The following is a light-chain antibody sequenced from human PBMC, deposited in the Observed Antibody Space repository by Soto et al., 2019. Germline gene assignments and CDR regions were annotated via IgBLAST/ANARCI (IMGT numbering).Light chain of an antibody. CDR2: GAS. Sequence: EIVMTQSPATLSVSPGERATLSCRASQSVSSNLAWYQQKPGQAPRLLIYGASTRATGIPARFSGSGSGTEFTLTISSLEPEDFAAYYCQQRTNWPLTFGGGTKVQIK. CDR3: QQRTNWPLT. J-gene: IGKJ4*01. CDR1: QSVSSN. V-gene: IGKV3-15*01.